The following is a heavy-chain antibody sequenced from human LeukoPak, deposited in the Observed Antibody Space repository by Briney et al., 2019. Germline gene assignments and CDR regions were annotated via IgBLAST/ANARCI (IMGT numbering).Heavy chain of an antibody. J-gene: IGHJ6*02. V-gene: IGHV1-3*02. CDR2: SNAGNGYT. CDR1: GYTFTSYA. Sequence: ASVKLSCNSSGYTFTSYAMHWVREPPAQRLVWMGWSNAGNGYTKYSQEFQGRVTSTEDTSASTAYMELSSLRSEYTAVYYCARVYQLLNYYYCVMDVWGQGTTVTVSS. D-gene: IGHD2-2*01. CDR3: ARVYQLLNYYYCVMDV.